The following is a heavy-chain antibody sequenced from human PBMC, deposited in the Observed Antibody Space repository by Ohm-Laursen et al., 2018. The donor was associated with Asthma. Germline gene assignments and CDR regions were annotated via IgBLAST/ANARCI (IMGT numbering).Heavy chain of an antibody. Sequence: GASVKVSCKASGGTFSSYAMNWVRQAPGQGFEWMGWINTYTGKPTYAQGLRGRFDFSLDTSVSTAYLQISSLKAEDTAIYYCARVPSGGYLYDYWGQGTLVTVSS. V-gene: IGHV7-4-1*02. D-gene: IGHD5-12*01. CDR1: GGTFSSYA. CDR3: ARVPSGGYLYDY. J-gene: IGHJ4*02. CDR2: INTYTGKP.